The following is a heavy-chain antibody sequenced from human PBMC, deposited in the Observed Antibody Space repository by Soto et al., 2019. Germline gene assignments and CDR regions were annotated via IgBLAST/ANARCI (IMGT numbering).Heavy chain of an antibody. D-gene: IGHD3-22*01. CDR3: ARDQKGSGYSPDY. CDR2: INFDGSST. Sequence: GGSLRLACAASGFTFSSHSMHWVRQAPGKGLVWVSRINFDGSSTTYADSVKGRVTISRDNAKNTLYLQMSSLRAEDTAVYYFARDQKGSGYSPDYWGKGTLVTVSS. J-gene: IGHJ4*02. V-gene: IGHV3-74*01. CDR1: GFTFSSHS.